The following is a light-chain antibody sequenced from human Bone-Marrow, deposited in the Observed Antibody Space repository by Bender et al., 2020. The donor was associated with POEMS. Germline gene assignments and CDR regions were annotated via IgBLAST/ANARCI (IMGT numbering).Light chain of an antibody. CDR1: SSNIAKNY. Sequence: HSFFTHPPSFSSSPFHNFTISCSGTSSNIAKNYVSWYQQLPGAAPKLLIYDNYRRPSGIPDRFSGSKSGTSATLTVTGLQAGDQADYYCGTWDSSLTTVVFGGGTRLAVL. J-gene: IGLJ2*01. CDR3: GTWDSSLTTVV. V-gene: IGLV1-51*01. CDR2: DNY.